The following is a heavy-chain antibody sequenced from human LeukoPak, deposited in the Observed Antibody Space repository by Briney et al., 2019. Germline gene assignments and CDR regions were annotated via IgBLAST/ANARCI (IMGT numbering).Heavy chain of an antibody. J-gene: IGHJ4*02. D-gene: IGHD6-19*01. CDR3: ARSLEQWLVPYFDY. Sequence: ASVKVSCKASGYTFTSYGISWVRQAPGQGLEWMGWISAYNGNTNYAQKLQVRVTMTTDTSTSTAYMELRSLRSDDTAVYYCARSLEQWLVPYFDYWGQGTLVTVSS. V-gene: IGHV1-18*01. CDR2: ISAYNGNT. CDR1: GYTFTSYG.